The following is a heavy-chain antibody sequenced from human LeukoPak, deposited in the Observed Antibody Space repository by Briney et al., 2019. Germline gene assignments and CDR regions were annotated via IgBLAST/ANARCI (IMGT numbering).Heavy chain of an antibody. Sequence: PAGSLRLSCAASGFTFNNYAMNWVRRAPGKGLEWVSGISGFGGSTYYAPSVKGRLTISRDNFGNMLYLHLDSLRVEDTAIYYCARRSGSSWSSFDYWGQGALVTVSS. J-gene: IGHJ4*02. V-gene: IGHV3-23*01. CDR2: ISGFGGST. D-gene: IGHD6-13*01. CDR3: ARRSGSSWSSFDY. CDR1: GFTFNNYA.